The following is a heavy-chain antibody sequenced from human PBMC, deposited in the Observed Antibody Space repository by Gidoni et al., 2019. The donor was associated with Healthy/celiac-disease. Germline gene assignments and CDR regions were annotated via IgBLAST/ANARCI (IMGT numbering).Heavy chain of an antibody. CDR3: ARSAYCGGDCYSGPIDY. D-gene: IGHD2-21*01. CDR1: GYTFTSYG. Sequence: QVQLVQSGAEVKKPGASVKVSCKASGYTFTSYGISWVRQAPGQALEWMGWISAYNGNTNYAQKLQGRVTMTTDTSTSTAYMELRSLRSDDTAVYYCARSAYCGGDCYSGPIDYWGQGTLVTVSS. J-gene: IGHJ4*02. V-gene: IGHV1-18*01. CDR2: ISAYNGNT.